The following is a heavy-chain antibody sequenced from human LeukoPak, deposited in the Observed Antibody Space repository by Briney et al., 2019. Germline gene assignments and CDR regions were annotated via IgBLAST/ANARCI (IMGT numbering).Heavy chain of an antibody. CDR1: GGSFSGYY. D-gene: IGHD6-19*01. V-gene: IGHV4-34*01. CDR3: ARYEAVAGVFDY. Sequence: ASETLSLTCAVYGGSFSGYYWSWIRQPPGKGLEWIGEINHSGSTNYNPSLKSRVTISVDTSKNQFSLKLSSVTAADMAVYYCARYEAVAGVFDYWGQGTLVTASS. CDR2: INHSGST. J-gene: IGHJ4*02.